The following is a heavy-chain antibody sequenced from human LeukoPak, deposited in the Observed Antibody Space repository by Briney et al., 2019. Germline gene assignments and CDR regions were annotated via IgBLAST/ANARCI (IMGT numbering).Heavy chain of an antibody. Sequence: KTGGSLRLSCAASGFTFSSYSMNWVRQAPGKGLEWVSSISSSSSHIYYADSVKGRFTISRDNAKNSLYLQMNSLRAEDTAVYYCARDPTIAVAGTIYYYYGMDVWGQGTTVTVSS. CDR1: GFTFSSYS. V-gene: IGHV3-21*01. CDR2: ISSSSSHI. CDR3: ARDPTIAVAGTIYYYYGMDV. D-gene: IGHD6-19*01. J-gene: IGHJ6*02.